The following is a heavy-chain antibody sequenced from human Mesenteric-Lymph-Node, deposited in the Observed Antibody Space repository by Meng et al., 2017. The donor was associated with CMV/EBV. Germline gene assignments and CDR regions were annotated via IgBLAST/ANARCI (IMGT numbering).Heavy chain of an antibody. Sequence: HVKLVQSGAEVRKPGSSVKVSCKASGGTFSSYTISWVRQAPGQGLEWMGRIIPILGIANYAQKFQGRVTITADKSTSTAYMELSSLRSEDTAVYYCAGGIAAAGSRWFDPWGQGTLVTVSS. J-gene: IGHJ5*02. CDR1: GGTFSSYT. V-gene: IGHV1-69*02. D-gene: IGHD6-13*01. CDR3: AGGIAAAGSRWFDP. CDR2: IIPILGIA.